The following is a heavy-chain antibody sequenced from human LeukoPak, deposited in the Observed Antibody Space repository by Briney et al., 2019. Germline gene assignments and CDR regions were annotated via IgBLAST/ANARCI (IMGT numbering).Heavy chain of an antibody. V-gene: IGHV3-23*01. CDR1: GFTFSSYA. CDR3: ANFCVVCTQGLCYCLDY. D-gene: IGHD2-8*01. CDR2: ISGGGGST. Sequence: GGSLRLSCAASGFTFSSYAMSWVRQAPGKGLEWVWAISGGGGSTYYTDSVKGLFTISRDNSKNTLFLQMNSPRADDTAVYFAANFCVVCTQGLCYCLDYWGQGTLVTVSS. J-gene: IGHJ4*02.